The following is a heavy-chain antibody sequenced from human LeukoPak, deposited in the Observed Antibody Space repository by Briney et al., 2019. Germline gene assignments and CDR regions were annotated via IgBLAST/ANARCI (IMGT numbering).Heavy chain of an antibody. V-gene: IGHV3-53*01. Sequence: GGSLRLSCAASGFTVSSNYMSWVRQAPGKGLEWVSVIYSVGSTYYADSLKGRFTISRDNSKNTLYLQMNSLRAEDTPVYYCASRYGDYVDAFDIWGQGTMVTVSS. CDR3: ASRYGDYVDAFDI. J-gene: IGHJ3*02. D-gene: IGHD4-17*01. CDR2: IYSVGST. CDR1: GFTVSSNY.